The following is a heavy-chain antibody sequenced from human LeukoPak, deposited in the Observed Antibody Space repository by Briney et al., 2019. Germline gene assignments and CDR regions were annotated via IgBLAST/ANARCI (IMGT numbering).Heavy chain of an antibody. D-gene: IGHD3-10*01. CDR1: GFTFSDHY. V-gene: IGHV3-72*01. CDR3: ARDLLLYFGEVTMAFDY. Sequence: PGGSLRLSCAASGFTFSDHYLDWVRQAPGKGLEWVGRSRSKTNRYTTQYAASVKGRFTISRDNAQNSLSLQMNSLRAEDTAVYYCARDLLLYFGEVTMAFDYWGLGTLVTVSS. CDR2: SRSKTNRYTT. J-gene: IGHJ4*02.